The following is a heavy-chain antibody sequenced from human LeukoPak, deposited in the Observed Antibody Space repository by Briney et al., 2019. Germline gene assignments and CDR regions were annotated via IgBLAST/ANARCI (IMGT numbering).Heavy chain of an antibody. Sequence: ASVKVSCKASGYTFTGYYMHWVRQAPGQGLEWMGWINPNSGGTNYAQKFQGRVTMTRDTSISTAYMELSRLRSDDTAVYYCVREGYCSGGSCLDFWGQGTLVTASS. CDR3: VREGYCSGGSCLDF. CDR2: INPNSGGT. J-gene: IGHJ4*02. CDR1: GYTFTGYY. D-gene: IGHD2-15*01. V-gene: IGHV1-2*02.